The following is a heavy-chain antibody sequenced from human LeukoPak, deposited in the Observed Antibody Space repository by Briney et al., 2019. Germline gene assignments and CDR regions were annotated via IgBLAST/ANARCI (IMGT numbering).Heavy chain of an antibody. D-gene: IGHD3-10*01. J-gene: IGHJ5*02. CDR1: GFTFSNYA. CDR3: AKDRMVRGVIIGNNWFDP. Sequence: GGSLRLSCAASGFTFSNYAMHWVRQAPGKGLEWVAYIRYDGSSAYYADFVKGRFTISRDNSKNTLYLQMHSLRAEDTAVYYCAKDRMVRGVIIGNNWFDPWGQGTLVTVSS. V-gene: IGHV3-30*02. CDR2: IRYDGSSA.